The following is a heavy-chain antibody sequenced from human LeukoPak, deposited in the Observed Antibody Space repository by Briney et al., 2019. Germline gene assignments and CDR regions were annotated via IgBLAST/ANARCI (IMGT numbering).Heavy chain of an antibody. CDR2: INIDGSTT. J-gene: IGHJ4*02. Sequence: GGSLRLSCAASGFSFSSYWMHWVRHAPGKGLVWVSRINIDGSTTTYADSVKGRFTISRDNAKNTLSLQMNSLRADDTAVYYCISDHTGHDNYWGQGTLVTVSS. CDR3: ISDHTGHDNY. D-gene: IGHD5-12*01. CDR1: GFSFSSYW. V-gene: IGHV3-74*01.